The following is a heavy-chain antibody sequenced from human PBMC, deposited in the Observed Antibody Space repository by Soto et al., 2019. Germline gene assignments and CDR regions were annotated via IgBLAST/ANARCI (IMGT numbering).Heavy chain of an antibody. V-gene: IGHV3-48*01. CDR3: ARDLGRNWFDP. J-gene: IGHJ5*02. CDR1: GFTFSSYS. D-gene: IGHD3-10*01. Sequence: SLRLSCAASGFTFSSYSMNWVRQAPGKGLEWVSYISSSSSTIYYADSVKGRFTISRDNAKNSLYLQMNSLRAEDTAVYYCARDLGRNWFDPWGQGTLVTVSS. CDR2: ISSSSSTI.